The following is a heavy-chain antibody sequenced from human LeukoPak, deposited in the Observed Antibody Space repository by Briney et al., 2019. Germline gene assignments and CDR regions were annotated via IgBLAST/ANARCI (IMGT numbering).Heavy chain of an antibody. CDR2: IKQDGSEK. J-gene: IGHJ4*02. CDR1: GFTFSNYW. Sequence: GGSLSLSCAASGFTFSNYWMSWVRQAPGKGLEWVANIKQDGSEKYYVNSVKGRFTISRDNAKNSLYLQMNSLRAEDTAIYYCAREDDWNYEDYWGQGTLVTVSS. D-gene: IGHD1-7*01. CDR3: AREDDWNYEDY. V-gene: IGHV3-7*01.